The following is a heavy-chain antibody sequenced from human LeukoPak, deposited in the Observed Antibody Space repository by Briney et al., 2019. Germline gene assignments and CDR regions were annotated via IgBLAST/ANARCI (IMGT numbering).Heavy chain of an antibody. CDR1: GFTFSSYA. Sequence: GGSLRLPCAASGFTFSSYAMSWVRQAPGKGLEWVSAISGSGGSTYYADSVKGRFTISRDNSKNTLYLQMNSLRAEDTAVYYCAKDSHSSGWYYFDYWGQGTLVTVSS. D-gene: IGHD6-19*01. CDR3: AKDSHSSGWYYFDY. CDR2: ISGSGGST. J-gene: IGHJ4*02. V-gene: IGHV3-23*01.